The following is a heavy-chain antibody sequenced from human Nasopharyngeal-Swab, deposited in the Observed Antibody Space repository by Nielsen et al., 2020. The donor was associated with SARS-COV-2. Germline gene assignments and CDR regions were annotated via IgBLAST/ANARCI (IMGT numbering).Heavy chain of an antibody. CDR1: GFTFSSRA. V-gene: IGHV3-23*01. D-gene: IGHD6-13*01. J-gene: IGHJ4*02. CDR3: AKRGPQLDWRYFDY. CDR2: IDDGART. Sequence: GESLKISCAASGFTFSSRAMSWVRQAPGKGLEWVSTIDDGARTYFADSVKGRFTLSRDNSKNTVYLQMNSLSAEGTAVYYCAKRGPQLDWRYFDYWGQGTLVTVSS.